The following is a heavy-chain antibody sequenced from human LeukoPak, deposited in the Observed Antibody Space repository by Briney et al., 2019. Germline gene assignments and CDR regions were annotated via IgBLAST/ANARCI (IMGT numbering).Heavy chain of an antibody. CDR2: IYYSGST. CDR3: ARLSRSTIFGVSSLSVIATNYYYYYMDV. Sequence: SETLSLTCTVSGGSISSGGYYWSWIRQHPGKGLEWIGYIYYSGSTYYNPSLKSRVTISVDTSKNQFSLKLSSVTAADTAVYYCARLSRSTIFGVSSLSVIATNYYYYYMDVWGKGTTVTVSS. CDR1: GGSISSGGYY. J-gene: IGHJ6*03. D-gene: IGHD3-3*01. V-gene: IGHV4-31*03.